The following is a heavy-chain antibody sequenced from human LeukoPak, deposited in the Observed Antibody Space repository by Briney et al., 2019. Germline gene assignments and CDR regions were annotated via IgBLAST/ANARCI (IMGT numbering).Heavy chain of an antibody. D-gene: IGHD6-6*01. CDR3: ARRPNAFDI. Sequence: SGGSLRLSCAASGFTFINYAMYWVRQAPGKGLEWVSGISASGGSTEYADSVKVRFTISRDTSENTLFLQMNNLRADDTAVYYCARRPNAFDIWGQGTVVTVSS. J-gene: IGHJ3*02. CDR2: ISASGGST. CDR1: GFTFINYA. V-gene: IGHV3-23*01.